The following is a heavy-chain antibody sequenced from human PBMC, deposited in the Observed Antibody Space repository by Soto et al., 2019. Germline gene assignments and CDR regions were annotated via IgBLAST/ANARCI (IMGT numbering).Heavy chain of an antibody. Sequence: EVQLVQSGAEVKKPGESLRISCKGSGYSFTSYWISWVRQMPGKGLEWMGRIDPSDSYTNYSPSFQGHVTISADKSISTAYLQWSSLKASDTAMYYCARHSWEQQLVGFWLDYWGQGTLVTVSS. CDR1: GYSFTSYW. CDR3: ARHSWEQQLVGFWLDY. D-gene: IGHD6-13*01. J-gene: IGHJ4*02. V-gene: IGHV5-10-1*03. CDR2: IDPSDSYT.